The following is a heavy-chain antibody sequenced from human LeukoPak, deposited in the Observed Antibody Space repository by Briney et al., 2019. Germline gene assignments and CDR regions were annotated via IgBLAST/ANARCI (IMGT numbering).Heavy chain of an antibody. CDR2: IYTSGST. J-gene: IGHJ1*01. Sequence: SETLSLTCTVSGCSISSGSYYWSWIRQPAGKGLEWIGRIYTSGSTNYNPSLKSRVTISVDTSKNQFSLKLSSVTAADTAVYYCARDSSSSGYFQHWGQGTLVTVSS. CDR1: GCSISSGSYY. V-gene: IGHV4-61*02. D-gene: IGHD6-6*01. CDR3: ARDSSSSGYFQH.